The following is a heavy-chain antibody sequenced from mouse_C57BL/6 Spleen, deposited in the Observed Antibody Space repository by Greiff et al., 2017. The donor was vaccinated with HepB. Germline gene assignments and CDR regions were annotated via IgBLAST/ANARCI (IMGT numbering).Heavy chain of an antibody. CDR2: IDPSDSYT. Sequence: QVQLKQPGAELVRPGTSVKLSCKASGYTFTSYWMHWVKQRPGQGLEWIGVIDPSDSYTNYNQKFKGKATLTVDTSSSTAYMQLSSLTSEDSAVYYCARRLAYWGQGTLVTVSA. J-gene: IGHJ3*01. V-gene: IGHV1-59*01. CDR1: GYTFTSYW. CDR3: ARRLAY.